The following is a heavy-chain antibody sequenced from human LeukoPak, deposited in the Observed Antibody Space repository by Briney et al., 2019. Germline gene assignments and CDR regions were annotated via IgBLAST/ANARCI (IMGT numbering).Heavy chain of an antibody. D-gene: IGHD2-2*02. CDR2: IIPIFGTA. Sequence: SVKVSCKASGGTFSSYAISWVRQAPGQGLEWMGGIIPIFGTANYAQKFQGRVTMTRNTSISTAYMELSSLRSEDTAVYYCARGIYCSSTSCYTKPPAMRYWGQGTLVTVSS. CDR1: GGTFSSYA. CDR3: ARGIYCSSTSCYTKPPAMRY. J-gene: IGHJ4*02. V-gene: IGHV1-69*05.